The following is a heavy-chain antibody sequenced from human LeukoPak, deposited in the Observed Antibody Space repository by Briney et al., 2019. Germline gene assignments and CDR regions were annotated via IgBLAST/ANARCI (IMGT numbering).Heavy chain of an antibody. V-gene: IGHV3-30*18. D-gene: IGHD2-8*01. J-gene: IGHJ4*02. CDR1: GFTFSSYG. CDR3: AKDLGCTNGVCGVDY. CDR2: ISYDGSNK. Sequence: GGSLRLSCAASGFTFSSYGMHWVRQAPGKGLEGGAVISYDGSNKYYADSVKGRFTISRDNSKNTLYLQMNSLRGEDTAVYYCAKDLGCTNGVCGVDYWGQGTLVTVSS.